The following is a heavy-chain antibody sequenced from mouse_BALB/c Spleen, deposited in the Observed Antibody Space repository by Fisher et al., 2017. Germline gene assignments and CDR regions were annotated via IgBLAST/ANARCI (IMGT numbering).Heavy chain of an antibody. V-gene: IGHV1-12*01. Sequence: HKFKGKATLTADTSSSTAYMQISSLTSEDSAVYFCARSRGYDGDYAMDYWGQGTSVTVSS. J-gene: IGHJ4*01. D-gene: IGHD2-2*01. CDR3: ARSRGYDGDYAMDY.